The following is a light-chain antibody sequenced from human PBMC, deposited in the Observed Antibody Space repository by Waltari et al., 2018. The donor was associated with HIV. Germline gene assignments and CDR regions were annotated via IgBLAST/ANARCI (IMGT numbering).Light chain of an antibody. Sequence: EIVLTQSPGTLSLSPGDRATLSCRASQSVSNKFLAWYQHKRGQAPRLLVYGASSRARGIPDRFSGSGSGTDFTLTISRLEPEDFAMYYCRQYGISTYSFGQGTKLEIK. CDR3: RQYGISTYS. CDR1: QSVSNKF. CDR2: GAS. V-gene: IGKV3-20*01. J-gene: IGKJ2*03.